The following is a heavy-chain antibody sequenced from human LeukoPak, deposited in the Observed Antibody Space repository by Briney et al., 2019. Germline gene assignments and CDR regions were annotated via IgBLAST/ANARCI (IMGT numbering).Heavy chain of an antibody. V-gene: IGHV3-30*04. Sequence: GRSLRLSCAASGFTFSSYAMHWVRQAPGKGLEWVAVISYDGSHKYYADSVKGRFTISRDNSKNTLYLQMNSLRAEGTAVYYCAREVRDAFDIWGQGTMVTVSS. CDR1: GFTFSSYA. CDR2: ISYDGSHK. J-gene: IGHJ3*02. CDR3: AREVRDAFDI.